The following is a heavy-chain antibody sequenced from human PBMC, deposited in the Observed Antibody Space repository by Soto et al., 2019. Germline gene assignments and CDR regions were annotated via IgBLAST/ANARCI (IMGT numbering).Heavy chain of an antibody. CDR3: AKAGRGYSGYDSTHYYYGMDV. V-gene: IGHV3-23*01. J-gene: IGHJ6*02. Sequence: GGSLRLSCAASGFTFSSYAMSWVRQAPGKGLEWVSTISGSGGSTYYADSVKGRFTISRDNSKNTLYLQMNSLRAEDTAVYYCAKAGRGYSGYDSTHYYYGMDVWGQGTTVTVSS. CDR1: GFTFSSYA. CDR2: ISGSGGST. D-gene: IGHD5-12*01.